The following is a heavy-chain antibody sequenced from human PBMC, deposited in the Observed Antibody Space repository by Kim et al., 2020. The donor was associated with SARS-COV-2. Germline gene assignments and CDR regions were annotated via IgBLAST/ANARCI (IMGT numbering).Heavy chain of an antibody. V-gene: IGHV3-30*18. CDR2: ISYDGSNK. Sequence: GGSLRLSCAASGFTFSSYGMHWVRQAPGKGLEWVAVISYDGSNKYYADSVKGRFTISRDNSKNTLYLQMNSLRAEDTAVYYCAKDWGDYGGNSQYFQHWG. J-gene: IGHJ1*01. CDR1: GFTFSSYG. D-gene: IGHD4-17*01. CDR3: AKDWGDYGGNSQYFQH.